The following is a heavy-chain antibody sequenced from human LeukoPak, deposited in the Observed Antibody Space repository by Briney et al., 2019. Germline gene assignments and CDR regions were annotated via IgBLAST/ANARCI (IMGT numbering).Heavy chain of an antibody. V-gene: IGHV4-4*02. CDR1: GGSISSSNW. J-gene: IGHJ4*02. CDR3: ARAGIRRGYNGYELDY. Sequence: SETLSLTCAISGGSISSSNWWSWVRQPPGKGLEWLGEIYHSGTTNYNPSLKSRVTISVDKSKNQFYLNLSSVTAADTAVFYCARAGIRRGYNGYELDYWGQGALVTVSS. CDR2: IYHSGTT. D-gene: IGHD5-12*01.